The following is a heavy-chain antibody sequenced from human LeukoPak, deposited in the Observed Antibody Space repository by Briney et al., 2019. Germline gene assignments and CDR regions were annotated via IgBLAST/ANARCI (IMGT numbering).Heavy chain of an antibody. J-gene: IGHJ5*02. V-gene: IGHV1-18*01. Sequence: GASVKVFCKASGYTFTSYGISWVRQAPGQGLEWMGWISAYNGNTNYAQKLQGRVTMTTDTSTSTAYMELRSLRSDDTAVYYCARVPHRIYSSSWYGNRWFDPWGQGTLVTVSS. CDR3: ARVPHRIYSSSWYGNRWFDP. CDR2: ISAYNGNT. D-gene: IGHD6-13*01. CDR1: GYTFTSYG.